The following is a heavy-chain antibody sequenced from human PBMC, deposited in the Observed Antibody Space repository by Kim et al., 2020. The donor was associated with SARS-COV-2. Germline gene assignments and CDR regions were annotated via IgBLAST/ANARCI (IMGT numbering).Heavy chain of an antibody. Sequence: GGSLRLSCAASGFTFSSYAMSWVRQAPGKGLEWVSAISGSGGSTYYADSVKGRFTISRDNSKNTLYLQMNSLRAEDTAVYYCAKGVSVSSSWFWYFDLWGRGTLVTVSS. D-gene: IGHD6-13*01. V-gene: IGHV3-23*01. CDR1: GFTFSSYA. J-gene: IGHJ2*01. CDR2: ISGSGGST. CDR3: AKGVSVSSSWFWYFDL.